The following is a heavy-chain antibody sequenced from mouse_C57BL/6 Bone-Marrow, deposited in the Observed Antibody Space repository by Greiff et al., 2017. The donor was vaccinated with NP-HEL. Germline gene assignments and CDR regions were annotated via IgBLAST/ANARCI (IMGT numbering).Heavy chain of an antibody. V-gene: IGHV12-3*01. CDR2: ITHSGET. CDR3: AGDSGAYYYAMDY. Sequence: QVQLKQSGPGLVKPSQSLFLTCSITGFPITSGYYWIWIRQSPGKPREWMGYITHSGETFYNPSLQSPISITRETSKNQFFLQLNSVTTEDTAMYYCAGDSGAYYYAMDYWGQGTSVTVSS. CDR1: GFPITSGYY. J-gene: IGHJ4*01.